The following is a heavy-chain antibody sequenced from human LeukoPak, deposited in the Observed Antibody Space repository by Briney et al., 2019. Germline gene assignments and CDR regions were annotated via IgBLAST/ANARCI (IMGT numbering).Heavy chain of an antibody. CDR2: IYTSGSS. J-gene: IGHJ3*02. Sequence: SETLSLTCTVSGDSIGNYYWSWIRQPAGKGLDWIGRIYTSGSSNYKPSLESRVTMSVDTYKNQFSLKLTSVTAADTAVYYCARGISVFGVIIPDGFDIWGQGTMVTVSS. D-gene: IGHD3-3*01. V-gene: IGHV4-4*07. CDR3: ARGISVFGVIIPDGFDI. CDR1: GDSIGNYY.